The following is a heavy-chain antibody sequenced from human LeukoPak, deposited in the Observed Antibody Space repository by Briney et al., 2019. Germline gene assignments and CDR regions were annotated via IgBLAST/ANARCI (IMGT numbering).Heavy chain of an antibody. D-gene: IGHD6-19*01. J-gene: IGHJ3*02. CDR2: ITTSGDNS. Sequence: GGSLRLSCAGSGFTFSTYSMNWFRQAPGKGLEWVATITTSGDNSFYADSVMGRFTISRDNSKNTVCLQMNSLRAEDTAVYYCAVAGSGAFDIWGQGTMVTVSS. CDR1: GFTFSTYS. V-gene: IGHV3-23*01. CDR3: AVAGSGAFDI.